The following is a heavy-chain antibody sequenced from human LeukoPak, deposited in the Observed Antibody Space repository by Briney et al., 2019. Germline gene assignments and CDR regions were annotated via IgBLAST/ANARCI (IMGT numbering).Heavy chain of an antibody. Sequence: ASVKVSCKASGGTFSSYAISWVRQAPGQGLEWMGRIIPILGMANYAQKFQDRVTITADKSTSTAYMELSSLRSEDTAVYYCARDSGGYSSGWYLAYWGQGTLVTVSS. CDR3: ARDSGGYSSGWYLAY. V-gene: IGHV1-69*04. CDR2: IIPILGMA. D-gene: IGHD6-19*01. CDR1: GGTFSSYA. J-gene: IGHJ4*02.